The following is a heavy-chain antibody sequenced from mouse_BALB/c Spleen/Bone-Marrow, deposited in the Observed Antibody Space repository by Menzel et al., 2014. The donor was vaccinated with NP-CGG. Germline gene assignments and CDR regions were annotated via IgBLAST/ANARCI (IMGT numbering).Heavy chain of an antibody. D-gene: IGHD2-1*01. CDR2: ISYSGST. CDR1: GDSITSGY. Sequence: EVQLQESGPSLVKPSQTLSLTCSVTGDSITSGYWNWIRKFPGNKLEYMGHISYSGSTYYNPSLKSRISITRDTSKNQYYLQLNSVTTEDTATHYCARYDGNYDWYFDVWGAGTTVTVSS. V-gene: IGHV3-8*02. CDR3: ARYDGNYDWYFDV. J-gene: IGHJ1*01.